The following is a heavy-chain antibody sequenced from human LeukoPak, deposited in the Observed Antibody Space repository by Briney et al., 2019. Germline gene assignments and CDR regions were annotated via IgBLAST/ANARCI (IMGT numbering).Heavy chain of an antibody. V-gene: IGHV4-39*01. CDR3: ARQRAGSADAFDI. J-gene: IGHJ3*02. D-gene: IGHD6-19*01. Sequence: SETLSLTCTVSGGSISSSTYYWGWIRQPPGKGLEWIGIIYYSGRTYYNPSLKSRVTISVDTSKNQFSLKLSSVTAADTAVYYCARQRAGSADAFDIWGQGTMVTVSS. CDR1: GGSISSSTYY. CDR2: IYYSGRT.